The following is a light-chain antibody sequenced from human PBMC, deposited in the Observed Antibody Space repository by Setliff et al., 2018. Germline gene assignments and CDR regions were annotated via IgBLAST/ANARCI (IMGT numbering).Light chain of an antibody. CDR1: SSDVGSYNL. CDR3: CSYAGSSTFVV. J-gene: IGLJ2*01. Sequence: QSALTQPPSASGSPGQSVTISCTGTSSDVGSYNLVSWYQQHPGKAPKLMIYEVSKRPSGVSNRFSGSKSGNTASLTISGLQAEDEADYYCCSYAGSSTFVVFGGGTKVTVL. CDR2: EVS. V-gene: IGLV2-23*02.